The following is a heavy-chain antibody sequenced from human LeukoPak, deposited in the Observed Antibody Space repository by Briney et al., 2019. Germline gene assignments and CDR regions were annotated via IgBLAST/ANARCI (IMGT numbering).Heavy chain of an antibody. CDR2: IYYSGST. Sequence: SETLSLTCTVSDGSISSYYWSLIRQPPGKGLEWIGYIYYSGSTNYNPSLKSRVTISVDTSKNQFSLKLSSVTAADTAVYYCARSHSSSWYHYFDYWGQGTLVTVSS. CDR1: DGSISSYY. J-gene: IGHJ4*02. V-gene: IGHV4-59*01. D-gene: IGHD6-13*01. CDR3: ARSHSSSWYHYFDY.